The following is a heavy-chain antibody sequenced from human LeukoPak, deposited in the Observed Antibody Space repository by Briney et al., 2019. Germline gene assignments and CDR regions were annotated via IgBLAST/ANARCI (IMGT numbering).Heavy chain of an antibody. D-gene: IGHD5-18*01. CDR1: GVSINTCCYY. CDR3: ARGRSYGFDFDS. J-gene: IGHJ4*02. CDR2: KYYSGST. Sequence: PSETLSLTCDVSGVSINTCCYYWTWIRQPPGKGLEWIGYKYYSGSTRYNSSLRSRLTISLDSSKNQFSLRLTSVTAADTAAYYCARGRSYGFDFDSWGPGTLVIVSS. V-gene: IGHV4-61*01.